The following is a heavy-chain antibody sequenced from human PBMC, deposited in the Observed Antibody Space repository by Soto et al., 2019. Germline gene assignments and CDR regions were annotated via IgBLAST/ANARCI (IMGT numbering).Heavy chain of an antibody. CDR1: GGSISSSSYY. CDR2: IYYSGST. Sequence: QLQLQESGPGLVKPSETLSLTCTVSGGSISSSSYYWGWIRQPPGKGLEWIGSIYYSGSTYYNPSLRSRVTISVDTSKNQFSLKLSSVTSADTAVYYCARPVGGPGYDFWSGYWWADWFDPWGQGTLVTVSS. V-gene: IGHV4-39*01. J-gene: IGHJ5*02. CDR3: ARPVGGPGYDFWSGYWWADWFDP. D-gene: IGHD3-3*01.